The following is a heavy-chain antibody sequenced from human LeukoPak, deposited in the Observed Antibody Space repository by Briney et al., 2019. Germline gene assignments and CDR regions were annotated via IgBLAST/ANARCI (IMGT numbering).Heavy chain of an antibody. D-gene: IGHD4-17*01. J-gene: IGHJ4*02. CDR2: ISTNGGTT. CDR1: GFSFSTFA. V-gene: IGHV3-64*01. Sequence: GGSLRLSCAASGFSFSTFAMHWVRQAPGKGLEYVSGISTNGGTTYYAKSVKGRFTISRDNSKNTLFLQMGSLRTEDMAVYYCARDSDYGDYFFDYCGQGTLVAVSS. CDR3: ARDSDYGDYFFDY.